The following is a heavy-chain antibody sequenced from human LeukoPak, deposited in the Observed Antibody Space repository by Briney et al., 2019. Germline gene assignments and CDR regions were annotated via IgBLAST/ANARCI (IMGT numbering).Heavy chain of an antibody. Sequence: SETLSLTCTVSDDSLSDYYRGWIRQPPGKGREWVGYFYNSGRSTYNPSLNSRVTMSLDTSKHQFSLKLTSVTAADTAVYYCARFRMTASATAAFDLWGQGTLVPVST. D-gene: IGHD6-13*01. V-gene: IGHV4-59*12. CDR2: FYNSGRS. J-gene: IGHJ3*01. CDR1: DDSLSDYY. CDR3: ARFRMTASATAAFDL.